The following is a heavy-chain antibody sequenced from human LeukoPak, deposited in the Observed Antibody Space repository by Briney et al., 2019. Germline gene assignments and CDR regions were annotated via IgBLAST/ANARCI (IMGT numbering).Heavy chain of an antibody. V-gene: IGHV3-53*01. J-gene: IGHJ4*02. Sequence: GGSLRLSCAASGFTVSSNYMSWVRQAPGKGLEWVSVIYSGGSTYYADSVKGRFTISRDNSKNTLYLQMNSLRAEDTAVYYCARGAIFGVANDDYWGQGTLVTVSS. D-gene: IGHD3-3*02. CDR1: GFTVSSNY. CDR2: IYSGGST. CDR3: ARGAIFGVANDDY.